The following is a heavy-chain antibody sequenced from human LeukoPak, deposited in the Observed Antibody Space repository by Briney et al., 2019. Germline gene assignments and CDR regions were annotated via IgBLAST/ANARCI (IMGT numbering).Heavy chain of an antibody. V-gene: IGHV3-33*01. CDR2: IWHDGSPT. Sequence: GGSLRLSCAVSGIPFKKYGMHWVRQAPGKGLEWVATIWHDGSPTMYADSAKGRFTISRDDSKNMLYLQMNSLRAEDTAEYYCVTHYKWDLLVHAFDFWGQGTRVTVPS. CDR3: VTHYKWDLLVHAFDF. D-gene: IGHD1-26*01. J-gene: IGHJ3*01. CDR1: GIPFKKYG.